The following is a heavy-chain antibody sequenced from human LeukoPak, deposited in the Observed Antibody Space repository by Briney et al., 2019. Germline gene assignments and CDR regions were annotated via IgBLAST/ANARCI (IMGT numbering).Heavy chain of an antibody. J-gene: IGHJ6*03. D-gene: IGHD6-13*01. Sequence: SETLSLTCTVSGGSISSGSYYWSWIRQPAGKGLEWIGRIFTDGKTNYNPSLKSRVTISADTSKNQFSLRLSSATATDTAMYYCVREKTFISADYYYYYYYMDVWGKGTTVTISS. V-gene: IGHV4-61*02. CDR2: IFTDGKT. CDR3: VREKTFISADYYYYYYYMDV. CDR1: GGSISSGSYY.